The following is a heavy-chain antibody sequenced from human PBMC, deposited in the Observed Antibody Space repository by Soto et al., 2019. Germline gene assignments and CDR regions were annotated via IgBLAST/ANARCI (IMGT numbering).Heavy chain of an antibody. V-gene: IGHV1-69*01. Sequence: QVQLVPSGAAVKKPGSSVKVSCKASAGTFIAYVFSWVRQAPGQGLAWMGEIIPIFGTAKYAQKFQGRVTLTADESTNTASMDMSTLRSEDTAVYYGARGWLRGAVAGPTGALDYWGQGTLVTVSS. CDR1: AGTFIAYV. J-gene: IGHJ4*02. CDR2: IIPIFGTA. D-gene: IGHD6-19*01. CDR3: ARGWLRGAVAGPTGALDY.